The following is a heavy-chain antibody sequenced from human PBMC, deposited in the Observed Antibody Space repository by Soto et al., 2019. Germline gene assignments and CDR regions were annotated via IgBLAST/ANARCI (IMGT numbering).Heavy chain of an antibody. CDR1: GYTFTNYG. CDR3: APHTLDTGMPSGY. Sequence: QVQLVQSGAEVREPGASVKVSCEASGYTFTNYGVSRVRQASGQGLEWMGWIGGYNGNTNYAQKLQGRVTMTTDTSTSTAYMELRRLRSDDTAVYYCAPHTLDTGMPSGYWGQGTLVTVSS. CDR2: IGGYNGNT. V-gene: IGHV1-18*01. D-gene: IGHD5-18*01. J-gene: IGHJ4*02.